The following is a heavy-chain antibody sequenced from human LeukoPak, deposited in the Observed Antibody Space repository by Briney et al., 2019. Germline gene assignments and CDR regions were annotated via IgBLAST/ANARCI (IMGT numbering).Heavy chain of an antibody. J-gene: IGHJ6*02. CDR3: ARQSRDSSSSGGQVFYGMDV. D-gene: IGHD6-6*01. CDR2: INYSGST. V-gene: IGHV4-39*01. CDR1: GASISSSTYY. Sequence: SETLSLTCTVPGASISSSTYYWGWIRQPPGKGLEWIGSINYSGSTYYTPSLKSRVTISVDPSKNHFSLNLSSVTAADTAVYYCARQSRDSSSSGGQVFYGMDVWGQGTTVTVSS.